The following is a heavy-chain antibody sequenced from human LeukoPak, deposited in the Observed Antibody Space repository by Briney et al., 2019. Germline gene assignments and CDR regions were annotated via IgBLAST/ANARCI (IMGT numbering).Heavy chain of an antibody. Sequence: GGSLRLSCAASGFTFSSYSMNWVRQAPGKGLEWVSSISSSSSNIYYADSVKGRFTISRDNAKNSLYLQMNSLRAEDTAVYYCASRMAAAGGGLSRTFDYWGQGTLVTVSS. CDR1: GFTFSSYS. CDR3: ASRMAAAGGGLSRTFDY. CDR2: ISSSSSNI. J-gene: IGHJ4*02. V-gene: IGHV3-21*01. D-gene: IGHD6-13*01.